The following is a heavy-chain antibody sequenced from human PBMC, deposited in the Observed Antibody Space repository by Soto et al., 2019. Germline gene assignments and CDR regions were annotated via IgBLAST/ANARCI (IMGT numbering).Heavy chain of an antibody. CDR1: GYTFTGYY. Sequence: ASVKVSCKASGYTFTGYYIHWVRQAPGQGLEWMGWINPNSGVTSYAQKFQGWVTMTRDTSISTAYMELSRLISDDTAVYYCARDNCSGGSCYSDARMDVWGQGTTVTVSS. V-gene: IGHV1-2*04. CDR2: INPNSGVT. D-gene: IGHD2-15*01. J-gene: IGHJ6*02. CDR3: ARDNCSGGSCYSDARMDV.